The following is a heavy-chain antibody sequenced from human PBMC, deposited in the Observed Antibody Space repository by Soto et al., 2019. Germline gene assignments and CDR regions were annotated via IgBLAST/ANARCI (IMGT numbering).Heavy chain of an antibody. D-gene: IGHD2-15*01. V-gene: IGHV3-7*01. CDR3: ARVVAYYYYYMDV. J-gene: IGHJ6*03. CDR1: GFTFSSYW. CDR2: IKQEGSEK. Sequence: EVQLVESGGGLVQPGGSLRLSCAASGFTFSSYWMSWVRQPPGKGLEWVANIKQEGSEKYYVDSVEGRFTISRDNAKNSLYMQMNSLRAEDTAVYYCARVVAYYYYYMDVWGKGTTVTVSS.